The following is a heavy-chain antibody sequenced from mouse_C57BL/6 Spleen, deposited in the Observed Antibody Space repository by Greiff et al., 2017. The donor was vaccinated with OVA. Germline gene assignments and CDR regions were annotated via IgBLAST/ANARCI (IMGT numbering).Heavy chain of an antibody. Sequence: EVKLVESGPGLVKPSQSLSLTCSVTGYSITSGYYWNWIRQFPGNKLEWMGYISYDGSNNYNPSLKNRISITRDTSKNQFFLKLNSVTTEDTATYYCARKGTGYYAMDYWGQGTSVTVSS. CDR1: GYSITSGYY. CDR2: ISYDGSN. D-gene: IGHD3-3*01. J-gene: IGHJ4*01. CDR3: ARKGTGYYAMDY. V-gene: IGHV3-6*01.